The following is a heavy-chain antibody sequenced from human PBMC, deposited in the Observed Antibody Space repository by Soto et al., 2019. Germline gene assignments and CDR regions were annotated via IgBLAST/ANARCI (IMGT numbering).Heavy chain of an antibody. Sequence: ASVKVSCKASGGTFSSYAISWVRQAPGQGLEWMGGIIPIFGTANYAQKFQGRVTITADESTSTAYMELSSLRSEDTAVYYCARVPSRAGDAYYYYGMDVWGQGTTVTVSS. CDR1: GGTFSSYA. V-gene: IGHV1-69*13. D-gene: IGHD7-27*01. CDR3: ARVPSRAGDAYYYYGMDV. J-gene: IGHJ6*02. CDR2: IIPIFGTA.